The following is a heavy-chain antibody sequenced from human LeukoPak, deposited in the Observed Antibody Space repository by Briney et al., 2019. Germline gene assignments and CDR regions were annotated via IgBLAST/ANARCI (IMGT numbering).Heavy chain of an antibody. J-gene: IGHJ4*02. CDR1: GGSFSGYY. CDR2: INHSGST. V-gene: IGHV4-34*01. Sequence: SETLSLTCAVYGGSFSGYYWSWIRQPPGKGLEWIGEINHSGSTNYNPSLESRVTISVDTSKNQFSLKLSSVTAADTAVYYCARGSYDYVWGSYRLWYFDYWGQGTLVTVSS. CDR3: ARGSYDYVWGSYRLWYFDY. D-gene: IGHD3-16*02.